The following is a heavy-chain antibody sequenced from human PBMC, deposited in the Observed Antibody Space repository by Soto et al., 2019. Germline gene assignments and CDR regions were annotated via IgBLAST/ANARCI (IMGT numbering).Heavy chain of an antibody. Sequence: QEQVVESGGGVVQPGRSLRLSCTASGFTFNNYGLHWVRQAPGKGLEWVALLTSGGSHKFYSESVKGRFTISRDDSKNTLSLQMDSLRTEDMAVYYCARGGSFDVWGRGTMVTVSS. V-gene: IGHV3-30*03. CDR3: ARGGSFDV. CDR2: LTSGGSHK. D-gene: IGHD3-16*01. J-gene: IGHJ3*01. CDR1: GFTFNNYG.